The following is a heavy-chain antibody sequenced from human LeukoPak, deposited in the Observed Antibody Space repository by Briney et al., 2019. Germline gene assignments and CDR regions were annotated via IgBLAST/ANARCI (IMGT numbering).Heavy chain of an antibody. J-gene: IGHJ4*02. CDR2: IYHSGST. Sequence: SGTLSLTCAVSGGSISSSNWWSWVRQPPGKGLEWIGEIYHSGSTNYNPPLKSRVTISVDKSKNQFSLKLSSVTAADTAVYYCARASHWNQLHYFDYWGQGTLVTVSS. V-gene: IGHV4-4*02. CDR1: GGSISSSNW. CDR3: ARASHWNQLHYFDY. D-gene: IGHD1-1*01.